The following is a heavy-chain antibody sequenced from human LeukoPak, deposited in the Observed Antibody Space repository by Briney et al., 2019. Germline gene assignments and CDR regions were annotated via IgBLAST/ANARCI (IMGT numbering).Heavy chain of an antibody. CDR2: ISCSGGST. D-gene: IGHD3-22*01. V-gene: IGHV3-23*01. J-gene: IGHJ4*02. CDR1: GFTFSSYA. CDR3: SKVSSRFYDRSGYYY. Sequence: GGSLRLSCAASGFTFSSYAMSWVRQAPGKGLEWVSAISCSGGSTYYADSVQGRFTISRDNSKNTLYLQMNSLRAEDTAIYYCSKVSSRFYDRSGYYYWGQGTLVTVSA.